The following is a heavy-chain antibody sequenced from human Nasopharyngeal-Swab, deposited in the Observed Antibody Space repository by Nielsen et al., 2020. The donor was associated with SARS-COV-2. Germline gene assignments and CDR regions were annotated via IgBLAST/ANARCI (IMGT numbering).Heavy chain of an antibody. Sequence: KVSCKGFGYSFTTYWIGWARQMPGKGLEWLGIIYPGDSDARYSPSFQGQVTMSADKTINTAYLQWSSLKASDSAIYYCARGAARAFWYFDLWGRGTLVTVPS. CDR1: GYSFTTYW. CDR3: ARGAARAFWYFDL. D-gene: IGHD6-6*01. V-gene: IGHV5-51*01. J-gene: IGHJ2*01. CDR2: IYPGDSDA.